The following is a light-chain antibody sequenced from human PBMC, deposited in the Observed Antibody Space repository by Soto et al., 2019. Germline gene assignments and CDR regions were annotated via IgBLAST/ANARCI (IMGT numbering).Light chain of an antibody. J-gene: IGKJ5*01. Sequence: EIVLTQSPGTLSLSPGERATLSCRASQSISASYIAWYQQKPGQAPRLLIYGASTRATGIPARFSGSVSGTEFTLTISSLQSEDFAVYYCQQYNNWPLITFGQGTRLEIE. CDR2: GAS. CDR1: QSISASY. V-gene: IGKV3-15*01. CDR3: QQYNNWPLIT.